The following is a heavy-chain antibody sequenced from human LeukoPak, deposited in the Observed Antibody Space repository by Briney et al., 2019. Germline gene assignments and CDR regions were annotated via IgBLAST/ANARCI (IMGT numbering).Heavy chain of an antibody. CDR1: GYSFTSYW. V-gene: IGHV5-51*01. CDR2: IYPGDSDT. Sequence: GESLRISCKGSGYSFTSYWIGWVRQMPGKGLEWMGIIYPGDSDTRYSPSFQGQVTISADKSISTAYLQWSSLKASDTAMYYCARHKDSSSSGYYYGMDVWGQGTTVTVSS. D-gene: IGHD6-13*01. CDR3: ARHKDSSSSGYYYGMDV. J-gene: IGHJ6*02.